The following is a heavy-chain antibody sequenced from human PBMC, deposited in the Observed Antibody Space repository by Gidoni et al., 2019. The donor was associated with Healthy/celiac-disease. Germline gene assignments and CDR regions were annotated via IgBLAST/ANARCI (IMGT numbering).Heavy chain of an antibody. CDR2: INHSGST. V-gene: IGHV4-34*01. J-gene: IGHJ4*02. Sequence: QVQLQQWGAGLLKPSETLSPTCAVYGGSFSGYYWSWIRQPPGKGLEWIGEINHSGSTNYNPSLKSRVTISVDTSKNQFSLKLSSVTAADTAVYYCARGRRSTSCYHYWGQGTLVTVSS. D-gene: IGHD2-2*01. CDR1: GGSFSGYY. CDR3: ARGRRSTSCYHY.